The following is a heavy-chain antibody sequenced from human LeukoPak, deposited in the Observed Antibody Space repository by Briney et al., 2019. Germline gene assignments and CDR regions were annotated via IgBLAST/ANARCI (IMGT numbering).Heavy chain of an antibody. J-gene: IGHJ4*02. Sequence: SETLSLTCTVSGGSISSSNYYWGWIRQPPGKGLEWIASIHYSETTYYNPSLKSRDTISVDTSKHHFSLKLSSVTAADTAVYYCARGPTYQPIDFWGQGTLVTVSS. CDR1: GGSISSSNYY. CDR2: IHYSETT. V-gene: IGHV4-39*02. CDR3: ARGPTYQPIDF. D-gene: IGHD2-2*01.